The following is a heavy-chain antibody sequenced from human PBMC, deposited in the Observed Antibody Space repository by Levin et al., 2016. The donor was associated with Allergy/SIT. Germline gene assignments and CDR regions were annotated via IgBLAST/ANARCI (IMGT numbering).Heavy chain of an antibody. V-gene: IGHV4-31*02. CDR2: IYYRGST. Sequence: WIRQPPGKGLDWIGHIYYRGSTYYNPSLKSRLSISVDTSKNQFSLKLNSVTAADTAVYYCARAGFYNKYGMDVWGQGTTVTRLL. J-gene: IGHJ6*02. CDR3: ARAGFYNKYGMDV.